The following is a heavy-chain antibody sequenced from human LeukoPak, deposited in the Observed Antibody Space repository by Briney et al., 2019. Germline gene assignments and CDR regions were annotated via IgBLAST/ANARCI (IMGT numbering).Heavy chain of an antibody. Sequence: ASVKVSCKASRYTFSSYAMNWVRQSPGQGLEWMGWINTNTGNPVYAQGFTGRFIFSLDTLVRTAYLQINSLKAEDTAVYYCARSFVVVAGAIVWFEGWGKGTLVTV. D-gene: IGHD2-2*02. V-gene: IGHV7-4-1*02. CDR3: ARSFVVVAGAIVWFEG. CDR1: RYTFSSYA. J-gene: IGHJ5*02. CDR2: INTNTGNP.